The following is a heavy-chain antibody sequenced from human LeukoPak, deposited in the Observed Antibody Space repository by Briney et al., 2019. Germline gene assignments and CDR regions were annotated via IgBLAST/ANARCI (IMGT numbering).Heavy chain of an antibody. CDR3: ASAIFVENAFDI. V-gene: IGHV4-59*01. D-gene: IGHD3-3*01. CDR2: VYYSGSA. J-gene: IGHJ3*02. Sequence: SETLSLTCTVSGGSISSYWWSWIQQPPGKGLEWIGYVYYSGSAHYNPSLKSRVTISVDTSKSQFSLKMSSVTAADTAVYYCASAIFVENAFDIWGQGTMVTVSS. CDR1: GGSISSYW.